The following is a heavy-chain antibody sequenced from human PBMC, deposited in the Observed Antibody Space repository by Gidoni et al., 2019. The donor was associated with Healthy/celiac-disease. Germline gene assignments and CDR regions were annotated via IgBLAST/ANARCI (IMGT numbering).Heavy chain of an antibody. Sequence: QLQLQESGSGLVKPSQTLSITCAGPGGSFSSGGYSWSWVRQPPGKGLEWIGYIYHSGSTYYNPSLKSRVTISVDRSKNQFSLKLSSVTAADTAVYYCARGWGSSSWYYFDYWGQGTLVTVSS. J-gene: IGHJ4*02. V-gene: IGHV4-30-2*01. CDR1: GGSFSSGGYS. CDR2: IYHSGST. D-gene: IGHD6-13*01. CDR3: ARGWGSSSWYYFDY.